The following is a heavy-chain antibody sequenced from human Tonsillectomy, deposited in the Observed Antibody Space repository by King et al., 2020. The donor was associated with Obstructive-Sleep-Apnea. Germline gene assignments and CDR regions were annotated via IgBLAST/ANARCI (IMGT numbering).Heavy chain of an antibody. Sequence: VQLVESGAEVKKPGASVKVSCKASGYTFTSYYMHWVRQAPGQGLEWMGIINPSGGSTSYAQKFQGRVTMTRDTSTSTAYMERSSLRSEDTAVYYCARDPPPIAVAGEPFDYWGQGTLVTVSS. CDR2: INPSGGST. D-gene: IGHD6-19*01. CDR1: GYTFTSYY. J-gene: IGHJ4*02. CDR3: ARDPPPIAVAGEPFDY. V-gene: IGHV1-46*01.